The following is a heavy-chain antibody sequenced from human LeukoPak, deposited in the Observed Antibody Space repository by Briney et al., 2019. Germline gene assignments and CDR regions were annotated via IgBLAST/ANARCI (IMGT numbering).Heavy chain of an antibody. D-gene: IGHD3-22*01. CDR2: IYYIGNT. CDR1: GGSINNYY. Sequence: SETLSLTCTVSGGSINNYYWSWIRQPPGKGPEWIGYIYYIGNTEYNPSLKSRVTISVDTSKNQFSLKLSSVTAADTAVYYCARGRIAKIVVVHSFHYGMDVWGQGTTVTVSS. J-gene: IGHJ6*02. CDR3: ARGRIAKIVVVHSFHYGMDV. V-gene: IGHV4-59*12.